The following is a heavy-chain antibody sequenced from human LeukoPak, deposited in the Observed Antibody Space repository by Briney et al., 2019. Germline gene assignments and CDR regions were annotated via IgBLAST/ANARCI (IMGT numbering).Heavy chain of an antibody. CDR1: GGSISSSSYY. D-gene: IGHD1-7*01. CDR2: IYYSRST. V-gene: IGHV4-39*01. Sequence: SETLSLTCTVSGGSISSSSYYWGWIRQPPGKGLEWIGSIYYSRSTYYNPSLKSRVTISVDTSKNQFSLKLSSVTAADTAVYYCARLSGSTGTTIWGQGTLVTVSS. J-gene: IGHJ4*02. CDR3: ARLSGSTGTTI.